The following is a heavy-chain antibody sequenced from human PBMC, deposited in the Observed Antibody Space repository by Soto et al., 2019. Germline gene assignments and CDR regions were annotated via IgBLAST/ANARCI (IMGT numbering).Heavy chain of an antibody. V-gene: IGHV3-66*01. CDR3: VRDDVYCRGASCFRVPMDV. Sequence: EVQLVESGGGVVQPGGSLRLSCAASGFAVSSKYMSWVRQPPGREPERVALFNNVGSIYYSEAVKGRFTISRDSSENPLDLLLNSLRAVDTAVYYSVRDDVYCRGASCFRVPMDVWGKGTTGTVS. D-gene: IGHD2-15*01. CDR1: GFAVSSKY. J-gene: IGHJ6*03. CDR2: FNNVGSI.